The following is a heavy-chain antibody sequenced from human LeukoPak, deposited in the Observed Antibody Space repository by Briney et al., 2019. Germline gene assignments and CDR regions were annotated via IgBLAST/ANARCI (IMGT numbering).Heavy chain of an antibody. CDR2: ISGSGGST. D-gene: IGHD4-17*01. J-gene: IGHJ6*03. CDR3: AKKRRSGSYGDLYMDV. Sequence: PGGSLRLSCAASGFTFSSYAISWVRQAPGKGLEWVSAISGSGGSTYYADSVKGRFTISRDNSKNTLYLQMNSLRAEDTAVYYCAKKRRSGSYGDLYMDVWGKGTTVTVSS. V-gene: IGHV3-23*01. CDR1: GFTFSSYA.